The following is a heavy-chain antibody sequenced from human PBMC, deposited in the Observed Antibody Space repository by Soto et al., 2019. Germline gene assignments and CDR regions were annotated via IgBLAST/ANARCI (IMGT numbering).Heavy chain of an antibody. CDR1: GFTFSSYA. J-gene: IGHJ6*02. V-gene: IGHV3-23*01. Sequence: PGGSLRLSCAASGFTFSSYAVSWVRQAPGKGLEWVSAISGSGGSTYYADSVKGRFTISRDNSKNTLYLQMNSLRAEDTAVYYCAKAVGVVRYYYYGTDVWGQGTTVTVSS. CDR2: ISGSGGST. CDR3: AKAVGVVRYYYYGTDV. D-gene: IGHD3-3*01.